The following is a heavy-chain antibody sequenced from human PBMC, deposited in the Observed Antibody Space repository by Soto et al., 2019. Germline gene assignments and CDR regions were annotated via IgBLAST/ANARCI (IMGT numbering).Heavy chain of an antibody. D-gene: IGHD2-2*01. Sequence: PLRLSCAVSGFNFSSYSVNWVRQDPGKGLERVSSVSSSSSYIYYADSVKGRFTISRDNAKNSLYLQMNSLRAEDTAVYYCARDSCSSTSCFDWGQGTLVTVSS. CDR2: VSSSSSYI. CDR3: ARDSCSSTSCFD. CDR1: GFNFSSYS. V-gene: IGHV3-21*01. J-gene: IGHJ4*02.